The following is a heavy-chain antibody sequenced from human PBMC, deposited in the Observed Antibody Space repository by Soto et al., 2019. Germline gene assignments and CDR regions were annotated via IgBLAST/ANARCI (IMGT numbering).Heavy chain of an antibody. CDR1: GFTFSSYW. D-gene: IGHD3-3*01. J-gene: IGHJ6*02. V-gene: IGHV3-7*03. CDR3: ARHAHYDFWSGYYSPSWYYGMDV. CDR2: IKQDGSEK. Sequence: GGSLRLSCAASGFTFSSYWMSWVRQAPGKGLEWVANIKQDGSEKYYVDSVKGRFTISRDNAKNSLYLQMNSLRAEDTAVYYCARHAHYDFWSGYYSPSWYYGMDVWGQGTTVTVSS.